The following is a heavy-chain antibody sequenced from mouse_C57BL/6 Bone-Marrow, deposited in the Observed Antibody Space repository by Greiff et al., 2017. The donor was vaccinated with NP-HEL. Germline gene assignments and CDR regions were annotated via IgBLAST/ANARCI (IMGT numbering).Heavy chain of an antibody. CDR3: ARERGHSSGPYYFDY. CDR1: GYSITSGYY. D-gene: IGHD3-2*02. CDR2: ISYDGSN. V-gene: IGHV3-6*01. Sequence: EVQLQESGPGLVKPSQSLSLTCSVTGYSITSGYYWNWIRQFPGNKLEWMGYISYDGSNNYNPSLKNRISITRDTSKNQFFLKLNSVTIEDTATYYCARERGHSSGPYYFDYWGQGTTLTVSS. J-gene: IGHJ2*01.